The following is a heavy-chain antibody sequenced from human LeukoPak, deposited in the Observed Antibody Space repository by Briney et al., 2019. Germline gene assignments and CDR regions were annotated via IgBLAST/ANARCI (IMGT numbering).Heavy chain of an antibody. J-gene: IGHJ3*02. CDR1: GGSISSSSYY. V-gene: IGHV4-39*07. D-gene: IGHD3-9*01. CDR3: ARDPRYFDWLSGLDAFDI. CDR2: IYYSGST. Sequence: SETLSLTCTVSGGSISSSSYYWGWIRQPPGKGLEWIGSIYYSGSTYYNPSLKSRVTISVDTSKNQFSLKLSSVTAADTAVYYCARDPRYFDWLSGLDAFDIWGQGTMVTVSS.